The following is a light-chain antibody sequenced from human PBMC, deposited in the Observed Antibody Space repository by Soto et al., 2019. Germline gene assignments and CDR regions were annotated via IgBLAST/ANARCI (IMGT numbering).Light chain of an antibody. CDR2: GAS. Sequence: EIVMTQSPATLSVSPGERAHLSCRASQTFSSNLAWYQQKPGQAPRLLIYGASTRATGVPARFSGSGSGTEFTLTISSLQSEDFAVYYCQQYHNWPPQYTFGQGTKLQIK. CDR3: QQYHNWPPQYT. CDR1: QTFSSN. J-gene: IGKJ2*01. V-gene: IGKV3-15*01.